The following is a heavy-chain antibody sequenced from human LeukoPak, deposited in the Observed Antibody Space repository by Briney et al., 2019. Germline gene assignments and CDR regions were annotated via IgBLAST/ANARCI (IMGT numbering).Heavy chain of an antibody. CDR2: IIPILGIA. V-gene: IGHV1-69*02. Sequence: SLNVSCKASGGTFSSYTISWVRQAPGQGLEWMGKIIPILGIANYTQKLQGRVTITADKSTSTGYMELSRLRSEDTAVYYCARVEKAARYAHPQLSWFDPWGQGTLVTVSS. CDR3: ARVEKAARYAHPQLSWFDP. CDR1: GGTFSSYT. D-gene: IGHD1-1*01. J-gene: IGHJ5*02.